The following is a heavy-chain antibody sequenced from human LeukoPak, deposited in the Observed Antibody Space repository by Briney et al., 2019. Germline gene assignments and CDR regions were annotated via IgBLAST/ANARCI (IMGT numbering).Heavy chain of an antibody. CDR3: ARDGDKYSSGWYTFIYY. Sequence: ASVKVSCKASGYTFTSYYMHWVRQAPGQGLEWMGIINPSGGSTSYAQKFQGRVTMTRDTSTSTVHMDLSSLRSEDTAVYYCARDGDKYSSGWYTFIYYWGQGTLVTVSS. D-gene: IGHD6-19*01. J-gene: IGHJ4*02. V-gene: IGHV1-46*01. CDR1: GYTFTSYY. CDR2: INPSGGST.